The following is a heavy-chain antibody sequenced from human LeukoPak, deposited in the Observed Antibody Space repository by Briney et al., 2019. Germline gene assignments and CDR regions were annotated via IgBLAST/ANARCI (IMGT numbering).Heavy chain of an antibody. CDR1: GFTFSRSA. D-gene: IGHD3-10*01. V-gene: IGHV3-30-3*01. CDR2: TSYDGVHK. CDR3: ARDNIAGSGSSD. Sequence: QSGGSLRLFCTDSGFTFSRSAMHWVRQAPGKGLEWVSVTSYDGVHKYYADSVQGRFTISRDNSKNTLYLQMNRLRVEDTAVYYCARDNIAGSGSSDWGQGTLVTVSS. J-gene: IGHJ4*02.